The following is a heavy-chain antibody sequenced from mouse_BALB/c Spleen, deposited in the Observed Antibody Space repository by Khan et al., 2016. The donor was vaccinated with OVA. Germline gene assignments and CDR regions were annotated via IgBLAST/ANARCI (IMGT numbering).Heavy chain of an antibody. V-gene: IGHV3-2*02. Sequence: EVQLQESGPGLVKPSQSLSLTCTVSGYSITSDYAWNWIRQFPGNKLEWMGYISYSGSTGYNPSLKSRLSITRDTSNNQFFLQLNSVTTEDTATYYRARRDYYGHWYFDVWGAGTTVTVSS. J-gene: IGHJ1*01. CDR2: ISYSGST. CDR1: GYSITSDYA. D-gene: IGHD1-1*01. CDR3: ARRDYYGHWYFDV.